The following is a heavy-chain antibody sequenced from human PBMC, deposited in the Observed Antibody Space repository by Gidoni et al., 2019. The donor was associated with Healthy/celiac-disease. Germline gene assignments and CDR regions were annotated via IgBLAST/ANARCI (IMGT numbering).Heavy chain of an antibody. D-gene: IGHD2-15*01. V-gene: IGHV3-30*18. J-gene: IGHJ3*02. Sequence: QVQLVESGGGVVQPGRSLRLSCAASGFTFSSYGMHWVRQAPGKGLEWVAVISYDGSNKYYADSVKGRFTISRDNSKNTLYLQMNSLRAEDTAVYYCANHCSGGSCYSGMQYAFDIWGQGTMVTVSS. CDR2: ISYDGSNK. CDR1: GFTFSSYG. CDR3: ANHCSGGSCYSGMQYAFDI.